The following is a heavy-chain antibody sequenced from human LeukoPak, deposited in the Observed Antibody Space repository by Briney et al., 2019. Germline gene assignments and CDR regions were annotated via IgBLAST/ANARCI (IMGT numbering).Heavy chain of an antibody. D-gene: IGHD5-18*01. V-gene: IGHV3-30*04. J-gene: IGHJ4*02. CDR3: ATYRQVLLPFES. CDR1: GFTFSSYA. CDR2: ISYDGSNK. Sequence: SLRLSCAAPGFTFSSYAMHWVRQAPGKGLEWVAVISYDGSNKYYADSVRGRFTISRDNSKSTLFLQMNSLRAEDTAIYYCATYRQVLLPFESWGQGTLVTVSS.